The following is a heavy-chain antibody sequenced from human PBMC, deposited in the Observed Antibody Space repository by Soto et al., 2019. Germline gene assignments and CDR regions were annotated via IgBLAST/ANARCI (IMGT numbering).Heavy chain of an antibody. J-gene: IGHJ5*02. CDR3: ARHSPVTTRSWSNNWFDP. CDR2: IDPSDSYT. Sequence: GESLKISCKGSGYSFTSYWISWVRQMPGKGLEWMGRIDPSDSYTNYSPSFQGHVTISADKSISTAYLQWSSLKASDTAMYYCARHSPVTTRSWSNNWFDPWGQGTLVTVSS. V-gene: IGHV5-10-1*01. CDR1: GYSFTSYW. D-gene: IGHD4-4*01.